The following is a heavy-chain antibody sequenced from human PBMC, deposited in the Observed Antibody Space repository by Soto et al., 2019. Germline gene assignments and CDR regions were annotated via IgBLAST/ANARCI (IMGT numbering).Heavy chain of an antibody. CDR1: GFTFSSYA. CDR2: ISYDGSNK. V-gene: IGHV3-30-3*01. Sequence: QVQLVESGGGVVQPGRSLRLSCAASGFTFSSYAMHWVRQAPGKGLEWVAVISYDGSNKYYADSVKGRFTISRDNSKNTLDLQMNSLRAEDTAVDYCARESPTWVGYYYYGMDVWGQGTTVTVSS. CDR3: ARESPTWVGYYYYGMDV. J-gene: IGHJ6*02. D-gene: IGHD7-27*01.